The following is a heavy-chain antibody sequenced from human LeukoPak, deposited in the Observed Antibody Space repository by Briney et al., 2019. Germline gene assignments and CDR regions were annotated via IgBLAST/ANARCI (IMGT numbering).Heavy chain of an antibody. Sequence: GESLKISCKGSGYRFTSYWIGWVRQMPGKGLEWMGIIYSDDSDTRYSPSFEGQVTISADKSTSTAYLQWSSLKASDTAMYYCARGAGGGGAAAGTNYFDYWGQGTLVTVSS. J-gene: IGHJ4*02. CDR2: IYSDDSDT. CDR3: ARGAGGGGAAAGTNYFDY. V-gene: IGHV5-51*01. CDR1: GYRFTSYW. D-gene: IGHD6-13*01.